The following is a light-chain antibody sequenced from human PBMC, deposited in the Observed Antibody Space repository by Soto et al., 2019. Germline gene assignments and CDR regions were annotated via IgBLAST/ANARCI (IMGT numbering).Light chain of an antibody. Sequence: QSVLTQPPSASGTPGQRVTISCSGSSSNIGSNTVNWYQQHPATAPNLLIYSNNQRPSGVPARFSGSKSGTSASLAISGLQSEDEADYYCAAWDDSLNGWVFGGGTKLTVL. J-gene: IGLJ3*02. CDR2: SNN. V-gene: IGLV1-44*01. CDR1: SSNIGSNT. CDR3: AAWDDSLNGWV.